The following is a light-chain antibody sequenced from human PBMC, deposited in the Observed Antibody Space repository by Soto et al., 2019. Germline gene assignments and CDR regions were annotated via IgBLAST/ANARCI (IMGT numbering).Light chain of an antibody. Sequence: EVVLTQSPATLSLSPGERATLFCRASQSVGIYMGWFQQKPGQDPRVLIYDATNRAGGVPARFSGSGSGTDFTLTISSLEAEDSAVYDCQQRDIWPPLTFGGGTKLEIK. CDR1: QSVGIY. CDR2: DAT. V-gene: IGKV3-11*01. J-gene: IGKJ4*01. CDR3: QQRDIWPPLT.